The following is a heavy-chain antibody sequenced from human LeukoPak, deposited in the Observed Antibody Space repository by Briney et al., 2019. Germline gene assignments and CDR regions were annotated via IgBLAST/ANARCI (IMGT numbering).Heavy chain of an antibody. J-gene: IGHJ3*02. V-gene: IGHV4-59*08. D-gene: IGHD2/OR15-2a*01. Sequence: SETLSLTCTVSGGSTSSYYWSWIRQPPGKGLEWIGYIYYSGSTNYNPSLKSRVTISVDTSKNQFSLKLSSVTAADTAVYYCARHHFQAFAFDIWGQGTMVTVSS. CDR1: GGSTSSYY. CDR2: IYYSGST. CDR3: ARHHFQAFAFDI.